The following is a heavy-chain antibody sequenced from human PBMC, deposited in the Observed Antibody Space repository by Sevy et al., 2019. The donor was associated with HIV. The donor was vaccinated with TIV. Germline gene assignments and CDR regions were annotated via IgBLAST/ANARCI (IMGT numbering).Heavy chain of an antibody. D-gene: IGHD1-1*01. CDR2: INHSGST. Sequence: SETLSLTCAVYGGSFSGYYWSWIRQPPGKGLEWIGEINHSGSTNYNPSLKSRVTISVDTSKNQFSLKLSSVTAADTAVYYCVRDAGYNAYYYYYYMDVWGKGTTVTVSS. CDR3: VRDAGYNAYYYYYYMDV. V-gene: IGHV4-34*01. CDR1: GGSFSGYY. J-gene: IGHJ6*03.